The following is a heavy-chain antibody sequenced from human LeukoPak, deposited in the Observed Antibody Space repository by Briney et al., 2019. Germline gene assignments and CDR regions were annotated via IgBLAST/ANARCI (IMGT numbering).Heavy chain of an antibody. V-gene: IGHV3-23*01. CDR3: ASSSSWYRQGDY. CDR2: ISGSGGST. J-gene: IGHJ4*02. D-gene: IGHD6-13*01. Sequence: GGSLRLSCAASGFTFSSYVMSWVRQAPGKGLEWVSAISGSGGSTYYADSVKGRFTISRDNSKNTLYVQMNSLRAEDTAVYYCASSSSWYRQGDYWGQGTLVTVSS. CDR1: GFTFSSYV.